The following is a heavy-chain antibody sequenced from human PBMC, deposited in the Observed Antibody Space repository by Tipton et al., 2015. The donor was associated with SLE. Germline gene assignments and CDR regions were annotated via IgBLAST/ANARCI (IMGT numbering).Heavy chain of an antibody. CDR2: ISSSGTTI. J-gene: IGHJ4*02. Sequence: SLRLSCAASGVTVRTDYMSWVRQAPGKGLEWISYISSSGTTIYYADSVKGRFTISRDNAKNSVYLQMNSLTAEDTAVYYCANTIAGPYYFDYWGQGTLVTVSS. D-gene: IGHD6-13*01. CDR1: GVTVRTDY. CDR3: ANTIAGPYYFDY. V-gene: IGHV3-11*04.